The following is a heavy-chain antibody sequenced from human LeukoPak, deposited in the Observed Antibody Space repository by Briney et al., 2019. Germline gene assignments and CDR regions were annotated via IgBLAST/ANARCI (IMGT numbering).Heavy chain of an antibody. D-gene: IGHD4-17*01. Sequence: SETLSLTCAVYGGSFSGYYWGWIRQPPGKGLEWIGSIYYSGSTYYNPSLKSRVTISVDTSKNQFSLKLSSVTAADTAVYYCARADYGDYDPHDAFDIWGQGTMVTVSS. V-gene: IGHV4-34*01. CDR2: IYYSGST. J-gene: IGHJ3*02. CDR3: ARADYGDYDPHDAFDI. CDR1: GGSFSGYY.